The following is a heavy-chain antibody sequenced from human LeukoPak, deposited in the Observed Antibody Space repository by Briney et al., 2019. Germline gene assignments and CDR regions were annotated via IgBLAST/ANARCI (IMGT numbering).Heavy chain of an antibody. Sequence: ASVKVSCKASGYTFTSYAMHWVRQAPGQRLEWMGWINAGNGNTKYSQKFQGRVTITRDTSASTAYMELSSLRSEDTAVYYCARSQNYYGSGARFDPWGQGTLATVSS. CDR2: INAGNGNT. CDR3: ARSQNYYGSGARFDP. V-gene: IGHV1-3*01. CDR1: GYTFTSYA. J-gene: IGHJ5*02. D-gene: IGHD3-10*01.